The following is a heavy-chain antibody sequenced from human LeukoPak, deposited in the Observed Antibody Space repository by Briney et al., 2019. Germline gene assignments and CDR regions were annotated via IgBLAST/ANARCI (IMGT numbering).Heavy chain of an antibody. CDR2: IYYSGST. CDR1: GGSVSSGSYY. Sequence: PSETLSLTCTVSGGSVSSGSYYWSWIRQPPGKGLEWIGYIYYSGSTNYNPSLKSRVTISVDTSKNQFSLKLSSVTAADTAVYYCARIPNWSGYYTYYYYGMDVWGQGTTVTVSS. CDR3: ARIPNWSGYYTYYYYGMDV. V-gene: IGHV4-61*01. D-gene: IGHD3-3*01. J-gene: IGHJ6*02.